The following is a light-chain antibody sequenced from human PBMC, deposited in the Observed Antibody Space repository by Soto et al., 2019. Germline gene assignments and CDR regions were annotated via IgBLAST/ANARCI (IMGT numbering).Light chain of an antibody. Sequence: QSALTQPPSASGCPGQSVTISCTGTSSDVGGYNYVSWYQQHPGKAPKLMNYEVTKRPSGVPDRFSGSKSGNTASLTVSGLQAEDEADYFCCSHAGDNTYVFGTGTKVTVL. CDR3: CSHAGDNTYV. J-gene: IGLJ1*01. CDR2: EVT. V-gene: IGLV2-8*01. CDR1: SSDVGGYNY.